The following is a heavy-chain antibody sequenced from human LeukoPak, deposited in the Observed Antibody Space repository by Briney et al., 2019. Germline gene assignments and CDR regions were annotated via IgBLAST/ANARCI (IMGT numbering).Heavy chain of an antibody. Sequence: AGGSLRLSCAASGFTFSSYGMHWVRQAPGEGLEWVAFIRYDGSNKYYADSVKGRFTISRDNSKNTLYLQMNSLRAEDTAVYYCARSSRGLNYFDYWGQGTLVTVSS. J-gene: IGHJ4*02. D-gene: IGHD6-13*01. CDR2: IRYDGSNK. CDR3: ARSSRGLNYFDY. V-gene: IGHV3-30*02. CDR1: GFTFSSYG.